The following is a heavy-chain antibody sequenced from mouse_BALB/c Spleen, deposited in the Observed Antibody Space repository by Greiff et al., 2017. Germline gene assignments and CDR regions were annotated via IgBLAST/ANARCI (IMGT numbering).Heavy chain of an antibody. D-gene: IGHD2-1*01. CDR2: INPSTGYT. Sequence: VQLVESGAELAQPGASVKMSCKASGYTFTSYWMHWVKQRPGQGLEWIGYINPSTGYTEYNQKFKDKATLTADKSSSTAYMQLSSLTSEDSAVYYCARDGNYLAWFAYWGQGTLVTVSA. CDR1: GYTFTSYW. CDR3: ARDGNYLAWFAY. J-gene: IGHJ3*01. V-gene: IGHV1-7*01.